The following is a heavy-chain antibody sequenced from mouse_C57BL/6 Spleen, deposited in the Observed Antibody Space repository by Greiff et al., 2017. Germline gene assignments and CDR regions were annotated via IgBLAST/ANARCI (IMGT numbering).Heavy chain of an antibody. CDR1: GYSFTDYN. J-gene: IGHJ4*01. D-gene: IGHD1-1*01. Sequence: VQLKESGPELVKPGASVKISCKASGYSFTDYNMNWVKQSNGKSLEWIGVINPNYGTTSYNQKFKGKATLTVDQSSSTAYMQLNSLTSEDSAVYYCARFGYGSSPLAMDYWGQGTSVTVSS. V-gene: IGHV1-39*01. CDR3: ARFGYGSSPLAMDY. CDR2: INPNYGTT.